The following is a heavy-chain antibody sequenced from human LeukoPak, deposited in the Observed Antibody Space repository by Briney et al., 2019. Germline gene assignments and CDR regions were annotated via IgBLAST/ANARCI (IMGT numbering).Heavy chain of an antibody. V-gene: IGHV5-51*01. D-gene: IGHD1-26*01. CDR2: IYPGDSDT. CDR3: ARVQWELHDAFDI. Sequence: GESLKISCKGSGYSFTSYWIGWVRQMPGKGLEWMGIIYPGDSDTRYSPSFQGQVTISADKSISTAYLQWSSLKASDTAMYYCARVQWELHDAFDIWGQGTMVTVSS. CDR1: GYSFTSYW. J-gene: IGHJ3*02.